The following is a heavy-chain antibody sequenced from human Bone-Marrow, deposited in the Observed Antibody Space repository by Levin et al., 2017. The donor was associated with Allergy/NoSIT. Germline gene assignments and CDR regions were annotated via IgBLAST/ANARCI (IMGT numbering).Heavy chain of an antibody. CDR2: ISYDGSNK. Sequence: SCAASGFTFSSYGMHWVRQAPGKGLEWVAVISYDGSNKYYADSVKGRFTISRDNSKNTLYLQMNSLRAEDTAVYYCSGGGAYYFDYWGQGTLVTVSS. D-gene: IGHD3-10*01. J-gene: IGHJ4*02. V-gene: IGHV3-30*03. CDR3: SGGGAYYFDY. CDR1: GFTFSSYG.